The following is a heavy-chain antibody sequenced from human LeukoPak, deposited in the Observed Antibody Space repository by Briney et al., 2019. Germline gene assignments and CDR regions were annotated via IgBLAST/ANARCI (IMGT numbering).Heavy chain of an antibody. CDR3: ARVKGGVTARGAFDI. D-gene: IGHD2-21*02. CDR2: INPSGGST. CDR1: GYTFTSYY. V-gene: IGHV1-46*01. Sequence: ASVKVSCKASGYTFTSYYMHWVRQAPGQGLEWMGIINPSGGSTSYAQKFQGRVTMTRDTSTSTVYMELSSLRSEDTAGYYVARVKGGVTARGAFDIWGQGTMVTVSS. J-gene: IGHJ3*02.